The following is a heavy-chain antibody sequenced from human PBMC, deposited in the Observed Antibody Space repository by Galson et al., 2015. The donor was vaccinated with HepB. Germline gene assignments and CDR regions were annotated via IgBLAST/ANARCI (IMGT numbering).Heavy chain of an antibody. D-gene: IGHD3-22*01. CDR2: ISYDGSSK. CDR3: AKDHFVCYDSSGYCNDAFDI. V-gene: IGHV3-30*04. CDR1: GFSFNGHA. Sequence: SLRLSCAASGFSFNGHAMHWVRQAPGKGLEWLAVISYDGSSKYHADSVKGRFTISRDNSKNTLYLQMNSLRAEDTAVYYCAKDHFVCYDSSGYCNDAFDIWGQGTMVTVSS. J-gene: IGHJ3*02.